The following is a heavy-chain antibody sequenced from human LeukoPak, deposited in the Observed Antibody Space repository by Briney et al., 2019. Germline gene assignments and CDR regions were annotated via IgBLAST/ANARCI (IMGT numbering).Heavy chain of an antibody. CDR1: GFTFSKYA. CDR2: ISVSGGST. J-gene: IGHJ4*02. CDR3: AKSNYFDSGGYYFFDY. V-gene: IGHV3-23*01. D-gene: IGHD3-22*01. Sequence: GWSLRLSCAASGFTFSKYAMTWVRQAAGKGLEWVSGISVSGGSTNYADSVKGRFTISRDNSKNTLYLQMNSLRAEDTAVYYCAKSNYFDSGGYYFFDYWGQGTLVTVSS.